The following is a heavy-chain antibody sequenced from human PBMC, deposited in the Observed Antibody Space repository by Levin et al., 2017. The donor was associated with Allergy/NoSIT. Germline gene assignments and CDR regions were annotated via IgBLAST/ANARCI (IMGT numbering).Heavy chain of an antibody. CDR3: ARDLAAAGTSNFDY. J-gene: IGHJ4*02. V-gene: IGHV1-2*02. CDR2: INPNSGGT. CDR1: GYTFTGYY. D-gene: IGHD6-13*01. Sequence: ASVKVSCKASGYTFTGYYMHWVRQAPGQGLEWMGWINPNSGGTNYAQKFQGRVTMTRDTSISTAYMELSRLRSDDTAVYYCARDLAAAGTSNFDYWGQGTLVTVSS.